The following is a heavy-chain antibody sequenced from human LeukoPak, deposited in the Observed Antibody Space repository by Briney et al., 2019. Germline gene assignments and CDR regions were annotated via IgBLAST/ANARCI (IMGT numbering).Heavy chain of an antibody. V-gene: IGHV3-7*01. D-gene: IGHD6-19*01. CDR1: GFTFSSYW. J-gene: IGHJ4*02. CDR3: ARDKPAGIPVASYHDY. Sequence: GGPLRLSCATSGFTFSSYWMSWVRQAPGKGLEWVAHIKQDGSEKYYVDSVKGRFTISRDNAKNSLYLQMNSLRAEDTAVYYCARDKPAGIPVASYHDYWGQGTLVTVSS. CDR2: IKQDGSEK.